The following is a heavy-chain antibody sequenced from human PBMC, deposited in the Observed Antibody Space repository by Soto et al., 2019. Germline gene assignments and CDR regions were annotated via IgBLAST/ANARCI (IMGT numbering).Heavy chain of an antibody. Sequence: QVQLVESGGGVVQPGRSLRLSCAASGFTFSSYGMHWVRQAPGKGLEWVAVISYDGSNKYYADSVKGRFTISRDNSKNPLYLQMNSLIAEDTAVYSCAKDPGVSSFDYWLQGTLVTVSS. CDR3: AKDPGVSSFDY. CDR1: GFTFSSYG. V-gene: IGHV3-30*18. J-gene: IGHJ4*02. CDR2: ISYDGSNK.